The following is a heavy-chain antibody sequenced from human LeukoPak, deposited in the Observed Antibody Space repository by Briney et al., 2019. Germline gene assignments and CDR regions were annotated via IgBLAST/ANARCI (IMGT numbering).Heavy chain of an antibody. CDR2: IYHSGST. D-gene: IGHD1-1*01. CDR1: GGSIGSGGYS. V-gene: IGHV4-30-2*01. Sequence: SETLSLTCAVSGGSIGSGGYSWSWIRQPPGKGLEWIGYIYHSGSTYYNPSLKSRVTISVDRSKNQFSPKLSSVTAADTAVYYCARENWTHDAFDIWGQGTMVTVSS. CDR3: ARENWTHDAFDI. J-gene: IGHJ3*02.